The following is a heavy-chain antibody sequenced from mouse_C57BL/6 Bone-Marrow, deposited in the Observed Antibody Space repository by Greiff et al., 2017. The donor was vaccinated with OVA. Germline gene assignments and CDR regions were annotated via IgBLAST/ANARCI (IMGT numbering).Heavy chain of an antibody. CDR1: GYAFSSSW. CDR3: ARSIYDYEVDY. CDR2: IYPGDGDT. Sequence: QVQLQQSGPELVKPGASVKISCKASGYAFSSSWMNWVKQRPGKGLEWIGRIYPGDGDTNYNGKFKGKATLTADKSSSTAYMQLSSLTSEDSAVYFCARSIYDYEVDYWGQGTTLTVSS. V-gene: IGHV1-82*01. D-gene: IGHD2-4*01. J-gene: IGHJ2*01.